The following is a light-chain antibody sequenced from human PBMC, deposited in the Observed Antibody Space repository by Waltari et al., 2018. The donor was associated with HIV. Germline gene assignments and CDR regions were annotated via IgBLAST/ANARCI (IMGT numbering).Light chain of an antibody. CDR2: SDD. V-gene: IGLV1-44*01. J-gene: IGLJ7*01. CDR1: RSNIGTNT. CDR3: AVWDDSLDGQPV. Sequence: QSVLTQPASASGNPGQRVTISCSGSRSNIGTNTVSWYQQIPATAPKLLIFSDDQRPSGVPDRFSGSKSCTSAALAISGLQFEDEAVYFCAVWDDSLDGQPVFGGGTLLTV.